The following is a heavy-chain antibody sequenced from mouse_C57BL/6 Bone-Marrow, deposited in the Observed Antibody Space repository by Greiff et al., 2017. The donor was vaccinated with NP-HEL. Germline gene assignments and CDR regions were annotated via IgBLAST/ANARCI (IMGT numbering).Heavy chain of an antibody. D-gene: IGHD1-1*01. CDR2: IYPGGGYT. V-gene: IGHV1-63*01. CDR3: ARYYYGSSCY. Sequence: QVQLKESGAELVRPGTSVKMSCKASGYTFTNYWIGWAKQRPGHGLEWIGDIYPGGGYTNYNEKFKGKATLTADKSSSTAYMQFSSLTSEDSAVYFCARYYYGSSCYWGQGTTLTVSS. J-gene: IGHJ2*01. CDR1: GYTFTNYW.